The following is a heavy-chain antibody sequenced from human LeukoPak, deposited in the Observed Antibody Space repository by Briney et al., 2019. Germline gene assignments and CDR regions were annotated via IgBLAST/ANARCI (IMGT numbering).Heavy chain of an antibody. Sequence: GGSLRLSCAASGFTFSSYSMNWVRQAPGKGLEWVSSISSSSSYIYYADSVKGRFTISRDNAKNSLYLQMNSLRAEDTAVYYCARGYSYGLVPFDYWGQGTLVTVSS. CDR2: ISSSSSYI. J-gene: IGHJ4*02. V-gene: IGHV3-21*01. CDR3: ARGYSYGLVPFDY. CDR1: GFTFSSYS. D-gene: IGHD5-18*01.